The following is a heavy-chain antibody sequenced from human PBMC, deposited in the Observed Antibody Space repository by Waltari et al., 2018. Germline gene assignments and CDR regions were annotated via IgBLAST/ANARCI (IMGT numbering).Heavy chain of an antibody. V-gene: IGHV1-18*01. J-gene: IGHJ3*02. CDR3: ARGGIVVVTANDAFDI. CDR1: GYTFTSYG. D-gene: IGHD2-21*02. CDR2: ISAYNGNT. Sequence: QVQLVQSGAEVKKPGASVKVSCKASGYTFTSYGITWVRQAPGQGLEWMGWISAYNGNTNYAQKLQGRVTMTTDTTTSTAYMGLRSVRSDDTAVYYCARGGIVVVTANDAFDIWGQGTMVTVSS.